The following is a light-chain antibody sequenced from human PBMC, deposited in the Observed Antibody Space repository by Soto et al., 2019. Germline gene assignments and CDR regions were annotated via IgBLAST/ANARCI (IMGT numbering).Light chain of an antibody. V-gene: IGLV1-44*01. CDR2: TNN. CDR1: SSNIESHT. Sequence: QSVVTQPPSASGTPGQRINIACSGSSSNIESHTVNWYQHVPGTAPKLLINTNNQRPSGGPDRFSGSKSGASASLVISGLQPEDEATYYCATWDDSRKGVFGTGTKVTVL. CDR3: ATWDDSRKGV. J-gene: IGLJ1*01.